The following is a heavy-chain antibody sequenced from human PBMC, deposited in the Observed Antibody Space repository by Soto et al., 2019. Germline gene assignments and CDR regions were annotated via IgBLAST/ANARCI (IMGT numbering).Heavy chain of an antibody. J-gene: IGHJ5*02. D-gene: IGHD6-6*01. V-gene: IGHV3-33*01. CDR3: ARDRGIAARRGFDP. CDR1: GFTFSSYG. Sequence: GGSLRLSCAASGFTFSSYGMHWVRQAPGKGLEWVAVIWYDGSNKYYADSVKGRFTISRDNSKNTLYLQMNSLRAEDTAVYYCARDRGIAARRGFDPWGQGTLVTVSS. CDR2: IWYDGSNK.